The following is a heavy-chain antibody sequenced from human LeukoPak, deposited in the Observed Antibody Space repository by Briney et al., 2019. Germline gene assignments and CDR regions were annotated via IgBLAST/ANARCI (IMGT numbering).Heavy chain of an antibody. CDR2: ISSSGSHT. J-gene: IGHJ4*02. CDR1: GFTFSGYY. D-gene: IGHD1-26*01. Sequence: KTGGSLRLSCAASGFTFSGYYMSWIRQAPGKGLEWVSYISSSGSHTNYADSVTGRFTISRNNAKKSLHLQMNSLRAEDTAVYYCARHPDGSLSLDYWGQGTLVTVSS. V-gene: IGHV3-11*03. CDR3: ARHPDGSLSLDY.